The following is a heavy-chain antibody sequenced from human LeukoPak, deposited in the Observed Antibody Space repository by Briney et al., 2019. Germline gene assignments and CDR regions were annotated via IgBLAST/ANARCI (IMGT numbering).Heavy chain of an antibody. V-gene: IGHV4-39*01. J-gene: IGHJ6*03. CDR1: GGSISSSSYY. CDR3: ARGSTFRGYSSSWHLYYYYYMDV. D-gene: IGHD6-13*01. Sequence: KPSETLSLTCTVSGGSISSSSYYWGWIRQPPGKGLEWIGSIYYSGSTYYNPSLKSRVTISVDTSKNQFSLKLSSVTAADTAVYYCARGSTFRGYSSSWHLYYYYYMDVWGKGTTVTVSS. CDR2: IYYSGST.